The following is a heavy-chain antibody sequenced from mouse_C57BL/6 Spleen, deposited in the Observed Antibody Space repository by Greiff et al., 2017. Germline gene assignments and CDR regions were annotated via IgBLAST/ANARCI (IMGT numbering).Heavy chain of an antibody. CDR2: IDPSDSET. CDR1: GYTFTSYW. Sequence: QVQLQQPGAELVRPGSSVKLSCKASGYTFTSYWMHWVKQRPIQGLEWIGNIDPSDSETHYNQKFKDKATLTVDKSSSTAYMQLSSLTSEDAAVYYGAREDSIYAMDYWGQGTSVTVSS. J-gene: IGHJ4*01. D-gene: IGHD2-10*02. V-gene: IGHV1-52*01. CDR3: AREDSIYAMDY.